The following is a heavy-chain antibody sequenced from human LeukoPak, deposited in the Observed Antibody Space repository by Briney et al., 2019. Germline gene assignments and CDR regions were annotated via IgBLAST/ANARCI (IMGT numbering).Heavy chain of an antibody. J-gene: IGHJ6*02. V-gene: IGHV4-34*01. Sequence: PSETLSLTCAVYGGSFSGYYWSWIRQPPGKGLEWIGEINHSGSTNYNPSLKSRVTISVDTSKNQLSLKLSSVTAADTAVYYCARGHIYYYYGMDVWGQGTTVTVSS. CDR1: GGSFSGYY. D-gene: IGHD2-21*01. CDR3: ARGHIYYYYGMDV. CDR2: INHSGST.